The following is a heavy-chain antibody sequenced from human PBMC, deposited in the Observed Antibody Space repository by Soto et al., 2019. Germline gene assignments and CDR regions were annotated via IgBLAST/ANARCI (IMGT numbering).Heavy chain of an antibody. CDR2: INSDGSST. V-gene: IGHV3-74*01. Sequence: EVQLVESGGGLVQPGGSLRLSCAASGFTFSSYWMHWVRQAPGKGLVWVSRINSDGSSTSYADSVKGRFTISRDNAKNTLYLQRNSLRAEDTAVYYCARGGGYSYGYIDYWGQGTLVTVSS. D-gene: IGHD5-18*01. CDR1: GFTFSSYW. J-gene: IGHJ4*02. CDR3: ARGGGYSYGYIDY.